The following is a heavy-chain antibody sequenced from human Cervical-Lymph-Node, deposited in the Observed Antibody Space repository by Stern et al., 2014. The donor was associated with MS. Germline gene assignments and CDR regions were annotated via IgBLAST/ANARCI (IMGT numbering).Heavy chain of an antibody. V-gene: IGHV1-2*04. Sequence: QLQLVQSGAEVKKPGASVKVSCKASGYTFTNYYMHWVRQAPGQGLEWMGWINPNSGATNYVQKFQGWVSMTRDTSISTAYMEVSRLKSDDTAVYFCARGAFKSGTYYGDHWGQGTLVTVSS. CDR1: GYTFTNYY. CDR3: ARGAFKSGTYYGDH. D-gene: IGHD1-26*01. CDR2: INPNSGAT. J-gene: IGHJ4*02.